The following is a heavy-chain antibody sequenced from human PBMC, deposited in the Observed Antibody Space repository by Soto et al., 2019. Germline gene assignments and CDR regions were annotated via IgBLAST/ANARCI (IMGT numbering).Heavy chain of an antibody. D-gene: IGHD3-3*01. CDR2: IYYSGST. V-gene: IGHV4-31*03. CDR1: GGSISNGGYY. CDR3: ARDVTDFWSGHEGMDV. J-gene: IGHJ6*02. Sequence: SETLSLTCTVSGGSISNGGYYFTCIRQHPGKGLEWIGYIYYSGSTYYNPSLKSRVTISVDTSKNQFSLKLTSVTAADTAVYYCARDVTDFWSGHEGMDVWGQGTTVTVS.